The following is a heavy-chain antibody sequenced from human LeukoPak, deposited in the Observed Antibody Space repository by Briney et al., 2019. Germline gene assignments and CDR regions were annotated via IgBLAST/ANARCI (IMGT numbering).Heavy chain of an antibody. Sequence: SETLSLTCTVSGGSINSSPYYWGWIRQPPGKGLEWIGSIYYSGSTYYNPSLKSRVTISVDTSKNQFSLKLSSVTAADTAVYYCAGDYDSFTHDAFDIWGQGTMVTVPS. CDR1: GGSINSSPYY. D-gene: IGHD3-22*01. V-gene: IGHV4-39*07. J-gene: IGHJ3*02. CDR2: IYYSGST. CDR3: AGDYDSFTHDAFDI.